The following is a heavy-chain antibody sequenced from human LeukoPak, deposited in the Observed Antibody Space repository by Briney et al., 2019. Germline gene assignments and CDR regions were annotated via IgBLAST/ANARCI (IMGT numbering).Heavy chain of an antibody. J-gene: IGHJ6*03. D-gene: IGHD6-19*01. V-gene: IGHV4-34*01. CDR3: ARQKGLAVAGHYYFYYYMDV. CDR1: GGSFSGYS. CDR2: INHSGST. Sequence: PSETLSLTCAVYGGSFSGYSWTWLRQPPGKGLEWIGEINHSGSTNYNPSLKSRVTISLDTSKNQFSLKLSSVTAADTAVYYCARQKGLAVAGHYYFYYYMDVWGKGTTVTVSS.